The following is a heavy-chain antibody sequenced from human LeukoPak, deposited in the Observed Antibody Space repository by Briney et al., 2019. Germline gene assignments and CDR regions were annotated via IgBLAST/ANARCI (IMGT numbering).Heavy chain of an antibody. D-gene: IGHD6-13*01. J-gene: IGHJ6*03. CDR3: ARELGPYYYYYYMDV. V-gene: IGHV3-30*04. CDR2: ISYDGSNK. CDR1: GFPFSSYA. Sequence: QTVGSLRLSCAASGFPFSSYAMHWVRQAPGKGLEWVAVISYDGSNKYYADSVKGRFTISRDNSKNTLYLQMNSLRAEDTAVYYCARELGPYYYYYYMDVWGKGTTVTVSS.